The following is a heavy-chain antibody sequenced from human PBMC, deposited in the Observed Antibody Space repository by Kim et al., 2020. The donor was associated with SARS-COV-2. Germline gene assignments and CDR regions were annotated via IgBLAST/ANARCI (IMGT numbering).Heavy chain of an antibody. CDR2: ISWNSGSI. CDR1: GFTFDDYA. D-gene: IGHD3-22*01. Sequence: GGSLRLSCAASGFTFDDYAMHWVRQAPGKGLEWVSGISWNSGSIGYADSVKGRFTISRDNAKNSLYLQMNSLRAEDTALYYCAKGVGYDSRGDAFDIWGQGTMVTVSS. V-gene: IGHV3-9*01. J-gene: IGHJ3*02. CDR3: AKGVGYDSRGDAFDI.